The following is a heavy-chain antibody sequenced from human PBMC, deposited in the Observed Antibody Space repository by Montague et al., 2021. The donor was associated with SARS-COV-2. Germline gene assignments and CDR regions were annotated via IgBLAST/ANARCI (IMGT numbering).Heavy chain of an antibody. CDR3: ARGFSSSWYGARWFDP. CDR2: IYHSGGT. V-gene: IGHV4-59*01. J-gene: IGHJ5*02. D-gene: IGHD6-13*01. Sequence: SETLSLTCSVSGGSISSYYWSWIRQPPGKRLEWIGHIYHSGGTNYNPSLRSRSTISLDASKNRISLKLKSVTAADTALYYCARGFSSSWYGARWFDPWGQGTLVTVPS. CDR1: GGSISSYY.